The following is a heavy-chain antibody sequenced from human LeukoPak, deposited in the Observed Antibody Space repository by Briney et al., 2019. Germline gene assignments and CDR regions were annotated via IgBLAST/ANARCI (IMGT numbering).Heavy chain of an antibody. J-gene: IGHJ4*02. D-gene: IGHD3-3*01. CDR3: ARDFWNGNYKYFDY. CDR1: AFTFDNYG. V-gene: IGHV3-33*01. Sequence: GGSLRLSCAASAFTFDNYGMHWVRQAPGEGLEWVAVIWYDGGRKDFADSVKGRFTISKDNSKNTLYLEMNSLRAEDTAVYYCARDFWNGNYKYFDYWGQGTLVTVSP. CDR2: IWYDGGRK.